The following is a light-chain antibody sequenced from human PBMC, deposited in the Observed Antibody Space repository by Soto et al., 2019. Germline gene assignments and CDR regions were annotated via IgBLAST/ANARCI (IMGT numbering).Light chain of an antibody. Sequence: VVAQSPAPVVVCPGEKATLSCRASRSVSSDLAWYQQRPGQAPRLLIYGASTRATGIPARFRGSGSGTEFRLTISSLQSEDFATYYCQQHNPRPPTTPLAPGPKADIK. J-gene: IGKJ3*01. CDR1: RSVSSD. V-gene: IGKV3-15*01. CDR3: QQHNPRPPTTP. CDR2: GAS.